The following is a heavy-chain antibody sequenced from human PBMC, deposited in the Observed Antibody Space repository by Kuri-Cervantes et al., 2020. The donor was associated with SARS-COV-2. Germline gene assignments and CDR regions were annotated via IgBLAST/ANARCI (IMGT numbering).Heavy chain of an antibody. Sequence: ASVKVSCKTPETTFPNYDINWVRQATGQGLEWMGMVKTNSGNTLYAQFFRGRVTMTRDTSTSTAYMEPSSLRSEDSAIYYCARDSGDWTPDGFDIWGQGTMVTVSS. D-gene: IGHD5-12*01. CDR1: ETTFPNYD. CDR2: VKTNSGNT. J-gene: IGHJ3*02. CDR3: ARDSGDWTPDGFDI. V-gene: IGHV1-8*01.